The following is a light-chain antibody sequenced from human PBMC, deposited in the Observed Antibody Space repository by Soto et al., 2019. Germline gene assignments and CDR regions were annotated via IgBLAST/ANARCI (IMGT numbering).Light chain of an antibody. CDR3: ASYRSANTLVV. Sequence: QAVLTEPASVAGSPGQSITISCTGTSRDIGNYNYVSWYQHHPGKAPKLMIYEVTSRPSGVSDRFSGSKSGMTASLTISGLQPEDEADYFCASYRSANTLVVFGTGTKVTVL. CDR2: EVT. V-gene: IGLV2-14*01. CDR1: SRDIGNYNY. J-gene: IGLJ1*01.